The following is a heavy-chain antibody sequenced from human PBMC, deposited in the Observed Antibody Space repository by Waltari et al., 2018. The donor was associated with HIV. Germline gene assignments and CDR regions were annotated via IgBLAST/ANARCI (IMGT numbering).Heavy chain of an antibody. Sequence: VHLVQSGADVKKLGEALQISSEAAGYSFTTYWLGRVRELPGKGLEWMGIICPDDSDTRYSPSFQGQVTIAADKSISTAYLQWSSLKASDTAMYYCARRILNAYENWFDPWGQGTLVTVSS. CDR2: ICPDDSDT. V-gene: IGHV5-51*03. J-gene: IGHJ5*02. D-gene: IGHD3-9*01. CDR1: GYSFTTYW. CDR3: ARRILNAYENWFDP.